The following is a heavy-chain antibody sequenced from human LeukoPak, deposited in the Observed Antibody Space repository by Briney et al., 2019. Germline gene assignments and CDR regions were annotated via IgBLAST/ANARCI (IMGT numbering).Heavy chain of an antibody. CDR3: ARESRRSYCNEY. V-gene: IGHV4-39*07. CDR2: IYYSGYT. D-gene: IGHD3-10*01. CDR1: GGSISSSSYY. J-gene: IGHJ4*02. Sequence: SETLSLTCTVSGGSISSSSYYWGWIRQPPGKGLEWIGSIYYSGYTYYNPSLESRVTISVDTSKNQFSLKLSSVTAADTAIYYCARESRRSYCNEYWGQGTLVTVSS.